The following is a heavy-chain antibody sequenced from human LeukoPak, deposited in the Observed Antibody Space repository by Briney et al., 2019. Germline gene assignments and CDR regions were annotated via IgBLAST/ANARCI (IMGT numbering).Heavy chain of an antibody. CDR3: ARGSSGWINHYYYYMDV. D-gene: IGHD6-19*01. V-gene: IGHV4-59*01. CDR2: IFYSGST. CDR1: GDSISSYY. J-gene: IGHJ6*03. Sequence: PSETLSLTCTVSGDSISSYYWSWIRQPPGKGLEWVGFIFYSGSTNYNPSLKSRVTISVDTSKNQFSLKLSSVTAADTAVYYCARGSSGWINHYYYYMDVWGKGTTVTISS.